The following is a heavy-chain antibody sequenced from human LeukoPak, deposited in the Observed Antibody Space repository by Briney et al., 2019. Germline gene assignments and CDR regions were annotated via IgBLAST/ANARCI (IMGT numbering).Heavy chain of an antibody. V-gene: IGHV3-48*01. CDR2: ISSSSSTI. Sequence: PGGSLRLSCAASGFTFSSYSMNWVRQAPGKGLEWVSYISSSSSTIYYADSVKGRFTISRDNAKNSLYLQMNSLRAEDTAVYYCARDSGYYDSSGYFYYYYMGVWGKGTTVTVSS. D-gene: IGHD3-22*01. CDR1: GFTFSSYS. CDR3: ARDSGYYDSSGYFYYYYMGV. J-gene: IGHJ6*03.